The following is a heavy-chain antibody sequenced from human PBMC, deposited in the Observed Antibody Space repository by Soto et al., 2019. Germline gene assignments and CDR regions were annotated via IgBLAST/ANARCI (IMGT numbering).Heavy chain of an antibody. CDR1: GFTFSNYW. CDR3: ARGIPGYYGKDV. CDR2: IKGDGSRI. D-gene: IGHD2-2*02. J-gene: IGHJ6*01. Sequence: GGSLRLFCAASGFTFSNYWIHWVRQAPGKGLVWVSRIKGDGSRIDYADSVKGRFTISRDNAKNTVYVQMNSLGDEDAAVYYCARGIPGYYGKDVWGQGTTVTAPQ. V-gene: IGHV3-74*01.